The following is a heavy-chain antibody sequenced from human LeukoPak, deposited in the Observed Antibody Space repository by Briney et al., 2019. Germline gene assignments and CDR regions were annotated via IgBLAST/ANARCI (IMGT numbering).Heavy chain of an antibody. J-gene: IGHJ4*02. V-gene: IGHV3-23*01. CDR1: GFTFTTYV. CDR3: AQGPTYGGYSD. CDR2: ISGRGGST. Sequence: GGSLRLSCVGPGFTFTTYVMNWVRQAPGKGLEWVSGISGRGGSTYYADSVKGRFTISRDNSNNMSYLQMNSLRADDTAVYYCAQGPTYGGYSDWGQGTLVTVSS. D-gene: IGHD5-12*01.